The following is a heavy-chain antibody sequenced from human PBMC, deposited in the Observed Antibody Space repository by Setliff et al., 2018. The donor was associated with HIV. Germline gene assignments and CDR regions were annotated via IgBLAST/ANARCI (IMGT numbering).Heavy chain of an antibody. Sequence: SETLSLTCTVSGGSVTSYYWSWIRQPAGKGLEWIGRIYISGNTMYNPSLESRVTMSLDTSKNQVSLKLRSVTAADTAVYYCARAPTVTTFFDYWGQGTLVTVS. CDR2: IYISGNT. V-gene: IGHV4-4*07. J-gene: IGHJ4*02. CDR1: GGSVTSYY. D-gene: IGHD4-17*01. CDR3: ARAPTVTTFFDY.